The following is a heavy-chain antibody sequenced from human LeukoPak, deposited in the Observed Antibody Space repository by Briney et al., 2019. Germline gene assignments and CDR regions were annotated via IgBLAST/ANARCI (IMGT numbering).Heavy chain of an antibody. CDR1: GYTFTSYG. J-gene: IGHJ4*02. CDR3: ARETNHYDFWSGHRGDFDY. CDR2: ISAYNGNT. Sequence: ASVKVSCKASGYTFTSYGISWVRQAPGQGLEWMGWISAYNGNTNYAQKLQGRVTMTTDTSTSTAYMELRSLRSDDTAVYHCARETNHYDFWSGHRGDFDYWGQGTLVTVSS. V-gene: IGHV1-18*01. D-gene: IGHD3-3*01.